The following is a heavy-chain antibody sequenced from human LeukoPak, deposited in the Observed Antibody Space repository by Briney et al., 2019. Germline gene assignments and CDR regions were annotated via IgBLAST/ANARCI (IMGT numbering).Heavy chain of an antibody. Sequence: NPSETLSLTCTVSGGSISSYYWSWIRQPPGKGLEWIGYIYYSGSTNYNPSLKSRVTISVDTSKNQFSLKLSSVTAADTAVYYCARDGDGSGWSDYWGQGTLVTVSS. D-gene: IGHD6-19*01. V-gene: IGHV4-59*01. CDR1: GGSISSYY. CDR2: IYYSGST. CDR3: ARDGDGSGWSDY. J-gene: IGHJ4*02.